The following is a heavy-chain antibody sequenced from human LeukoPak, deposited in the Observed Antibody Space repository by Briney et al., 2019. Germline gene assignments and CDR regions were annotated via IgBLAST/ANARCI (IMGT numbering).Heavy chain of an antibody. CDR1: GGSISSSSYY. V-gene: IGHV4-39*07. CDR3: ARDPYDSGI. D-gene: IGHD3-10*01. Sequence: PSETLSLTCTVSGGSISSSSYYWGWIRQPPGKGLEWIGSIFYSGSTYYSPSLKSRITISVDTSKNQFSLRLSSVTAADTAVYYCARDPYDSGIWGQGTLVTVSS. J-gene: IGHJ4*02. CDR2: IFYSGST.